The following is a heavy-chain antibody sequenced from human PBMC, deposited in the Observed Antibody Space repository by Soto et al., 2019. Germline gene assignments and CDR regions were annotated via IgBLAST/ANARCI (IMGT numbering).Heavy chain of an antibody. CDR2: IIPIFGTA. Sequence: QVQLVQSGAEVKKPGSSVKVSCKASGGTFSSYAISWVRQAPGQGLEWMGGIIPIFGTANYAQKFQGRVTITADKSTSTAYMELSSLRSEDTAVYYRARGRLELRGDYYYGMDVWGQGTTVTVSS. V-gene: IGHV1-69*06. CDR3: ARGRLELRGDYYYGMDV. D-gene: IGHD1-7*01. J-gene: IGHJ6*02. CDR1: GGTFSSYA.